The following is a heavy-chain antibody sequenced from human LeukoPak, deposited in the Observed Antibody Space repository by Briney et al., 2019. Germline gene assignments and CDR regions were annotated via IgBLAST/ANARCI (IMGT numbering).Heavy chain of an antibody. CDR3: ARGVGIAAPNFDY. Sequence: SETLCLTCAVYGGSLSGYYWSWIRQPPGKGLEWIGEINHSGSTNYNPSLKSRVTISVDTSKNQFSLKLSSVTAADTAVYYCARGVGIAAPNFDYWGQGTLVTVSS. J-gene: IGHJ4*02. D-gene: IGHD6-13*01. CDR2: INHSGST. V-gene: IGHV4-34*01. CDR1: GGSLSGYY.